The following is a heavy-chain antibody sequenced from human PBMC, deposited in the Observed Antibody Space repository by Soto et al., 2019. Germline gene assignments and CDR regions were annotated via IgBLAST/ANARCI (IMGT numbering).Heavy chain of an antibody. V-gene: IGHV4-34*01. Sequence: PSETLSLTCAVYGGSFSCYYWIWIRQPPGKGLEWIGEINHSGSTNYNPSLKSRVTISVDTSKNQFSLKLSSVTAADTAVYYCAREGVEQYFPYWGQGTLVTVSS. CDR3: AREGVEQYFPY. D-gene: IGHD3-9*01. CDR1: GGSFSCYY. J-gene: IGHJ4*02. CDR2: INHSGST.